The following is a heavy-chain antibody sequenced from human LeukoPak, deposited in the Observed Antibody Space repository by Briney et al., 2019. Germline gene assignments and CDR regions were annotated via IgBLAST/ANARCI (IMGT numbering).Heavy chain of an antibody. V-gene: IGHV3-7*01. D-gene: IGHD3-3*01. CDR1: GFTFSNHW. CDR2: IKKDGSEK. Sequence: GSLTLSCAASGFTFSNHWMSWVRQAPGKGLEWVADIKKDGSEKNEVDSVKGRFTISRDNAKNSLYLQMNSLRAEDTAVYYCATPLRFLEWLPLGGYAFDIWGQGTMVTVSS. CDR3: ATPLRFLEWLPLGGYAFDI. J-gene: IGHJ3*02.